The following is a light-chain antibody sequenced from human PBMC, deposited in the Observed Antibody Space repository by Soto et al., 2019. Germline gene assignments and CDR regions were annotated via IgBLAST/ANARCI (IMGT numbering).Light chain of an antibody. CDR3: CSYACSSTFLYV. Sequence: QSALTQPASVSGSPGQSITISCTGTSSDVGSYNLVSWYQQHPGKAPKLMIYEGSKRPSGVSNRFSGSKSGNTASLTISELQAEDEADHYCCSYACSSTFLYVFGIGNKLAAL. V-gene: IGLV2-23*03. J-gene: IGLJ1*01. CDR1: SSDVGSYNL. CDR2: EGS.